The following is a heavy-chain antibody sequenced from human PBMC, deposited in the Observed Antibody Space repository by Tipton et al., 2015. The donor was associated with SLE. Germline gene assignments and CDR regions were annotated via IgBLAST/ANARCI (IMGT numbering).Heavy chain of an antibody. CDR3: TRHVVGVASRPGWFDT. J-gene: IGHJ5*02. Sequence: TLSLTCAVSGDSISSGYYWGWIRQPPGKGLEWIGSIYYSANTYYNPSLKSRVTISVDTSRNQFSLKLNFVTAADTAFYYCTRHVVGVASRPGWFDTWGQGTLVSVSS. D-gene: IGHD2-15*01. CDR2: IYYSANT. CDR1: GDSISSGYY. V-gene: IGHV4-38-2*01.